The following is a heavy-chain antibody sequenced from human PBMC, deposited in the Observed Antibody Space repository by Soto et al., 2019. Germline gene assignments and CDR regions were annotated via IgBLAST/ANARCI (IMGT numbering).Heavy chain of an antibody. V-gene: IGHV1-69*12. D-gene: IGHD2-15*01. CDR2: FIPIFGTA. J-gene: IGHJ2*01. Sequence: QVQLVQSGAEVKKPGSSVKVSCKASGGTFSSYAISWVRQAPGQGLEWMGGFIPIFGTANYAQKFQGRVTIAADESPSTAYMELSSLRSEDTAVYYCARVVTVVKSLHYWYVDLWGRGTLVTVSS. CDR3: ARVVTVVKSLHYWYVDL. CDR1: GGTFSSYA.